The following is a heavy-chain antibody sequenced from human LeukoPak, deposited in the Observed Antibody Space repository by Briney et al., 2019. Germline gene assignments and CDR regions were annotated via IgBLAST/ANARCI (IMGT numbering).Heavy chain of an antibody. CDR1: GFTFGDYA. J-gene: IGHJ4*02. Sequence: GGSLRLSCTASGFTFGDYAMSWFRQAPGKGLEWVGFIRSKAYGGTTEYAASVKGRFTTSRDDSKSITYLQMNSLKTEDTAVYYCTRGPWELLRFDYWGQGTLVTVSS. CDR2: IRSKAYGGTT. V-gene: IGHV3-49*03. CDR3: TRGPWELLRFDY. D-gene: IGHD1-26*01.